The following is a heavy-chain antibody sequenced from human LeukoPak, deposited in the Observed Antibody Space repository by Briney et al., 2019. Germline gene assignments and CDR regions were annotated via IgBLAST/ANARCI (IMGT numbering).Heavy chain of an antibody. J-gene: IGHJ4*02. CDR1: GGSISSYY. V-gene: IGHV4-59*01. CDR3: ARGARSYGLGY. CDR2: IYYSGST. D-gene: IGHD6-6*01. Sequence: SETLSLTCTVSGGSISSYYWSWIRQPPGKGLEWIGYIYYSGSTNYNPSLKSRVTISVDTSKNQFSLKLSSVTAADTAVYYCARGARSYGLGYWGQGTLVTVSS.